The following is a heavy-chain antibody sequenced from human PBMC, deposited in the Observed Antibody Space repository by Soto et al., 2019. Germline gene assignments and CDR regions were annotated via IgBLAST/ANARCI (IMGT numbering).Heavy chain of an antibody. Sequence: SETLSLTCTVSGGSISSYYWSWIRQPPGKGLEWIGYIYYGGITNYNPSLKSRVSMSVDTSKNQFSLRLSSVTAADTAVYYCARAAHSSNSKNWFDPWGQGTLVTVS. D-gene: IGHD6-13*01. CDR2: IYYGGIT. CDR1: GGSISSYY. J-gene: IGHJ5*02. CDR3: ARAAHSSNSKNWFDP. V-gene: IGHV4-59*01.